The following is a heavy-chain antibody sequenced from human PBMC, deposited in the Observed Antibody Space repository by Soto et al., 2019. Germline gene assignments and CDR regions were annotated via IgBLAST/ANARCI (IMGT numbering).Heavy chain of an antibody. D-gene: IGHD4-17*01. CDR1: GFTFSSYA. V-gene: IGHV3-64*01. CDR3: ARDGLRQYAFDI. CDR2: ISSNGGST. J-gene: IGHJ3*02. Sequence: GGSLRLSCAASGFTFSSYAMHWVRQAPGKGLEYVSAISSNGGSTYYANSVKGRFTISRDNSKNTLYLQMGSLRAEDMAVYYCARDGLRQYAFDIWGKGTMVTVSS.